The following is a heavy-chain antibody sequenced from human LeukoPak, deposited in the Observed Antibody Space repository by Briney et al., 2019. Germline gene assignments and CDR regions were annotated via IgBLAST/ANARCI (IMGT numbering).Heavy chain of an antibody. V-gene: IGHV1-69*04. CDR1: GGTFSSYA. Sequence: SVKVSCKASGGTFSSYAISWVRQAPGQGLEWMGRIIPILGIANYAQKFQGRVTITADKSTSTAYMELSSLRSEDTAVYYCARDREYSSSRGSFDYWGQGTLVTVSS. J-gene: IGHJ4*02. CDR2: IIPILGIA. D-gene: IGHD6-6*01. CDR3: ARDREYSSSRGSFDY.